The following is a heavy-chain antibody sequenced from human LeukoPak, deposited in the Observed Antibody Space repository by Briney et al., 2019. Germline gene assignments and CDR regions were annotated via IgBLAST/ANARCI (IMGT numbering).Heavy chain of an antibody. CDR1: GGSFSGYY. CDR2: INHSGST. J-gene: IGHJ5*02. V-gene: IGHV4-34*01. Sequence: SETLSLTCAVYGGSFSGYYWSWIRQPPGKGLEWIGEINHSGSTNYNPSLKSRVTISVDTSKNQFSLKLSSVTAADTAVYYCARGPNWFDPWGQGTLVTVSS. CDR3: ARGPNWFDP.